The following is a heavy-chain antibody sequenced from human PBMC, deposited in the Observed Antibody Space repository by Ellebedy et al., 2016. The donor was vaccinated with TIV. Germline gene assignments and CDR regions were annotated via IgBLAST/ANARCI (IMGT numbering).Heavy chain of an antibody. Sequence: GESLKISCAASGFTFDDYGMSWVRQAPGKGLEWVSGINWNGGSTGYADSVKGRFTISRDNAQDTLFLQMNSLRAEDTAVYFCSRGWSTPDSWGQGTLVIVSS. D-gene: IGHD2-15*01. J-gene: IGHJ4*02. CDR1: GFTFDDYG. V-gene: IGHV3-20*04. CDR3: SRGWSTPDS. CDR2: INWNGGST.